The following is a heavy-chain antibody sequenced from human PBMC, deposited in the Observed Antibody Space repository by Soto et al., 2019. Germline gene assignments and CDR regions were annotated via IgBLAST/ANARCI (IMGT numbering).Heavy chain of an antibody. CDR2: INHSGST. Sequence: SETLSLTCAVYGGSFSGYYWSWIRQPPGKGLEWIGEINHSGSTNYNPSLKSRVTISVDTSKNQFSLKLSSVTAADTAVYYCARGLRKRCSGGSCYSVNAYWGQGTLVTVSS. J-gene: IGHJ4*02. CDR1: GGSFSGYY. D-gene: IGHD2-15*01. V-gene: IGHV4-34*01. CDR3: ARGLRKRCSGGSCYSVNAY.